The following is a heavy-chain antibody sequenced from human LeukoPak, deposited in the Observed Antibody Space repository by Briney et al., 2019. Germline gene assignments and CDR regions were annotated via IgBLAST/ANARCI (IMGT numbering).Heavy chain of an antibody. CDR1: GYTFTSYD. Sequence: ASVKVSCKASGYTFTSYDINWVRQATGQGLEWMGWMNPNSGNTGYAQKFQGRVTMTRNTSISTAYMELSSLRSEDTAVYYCVRGDTAMVPYYYYGMDVWGQGTTVTVSS. D-gene: IGHD5-18*01. CDR2: MNPNSGNT. J-gene: IGHJ6*02. V-gene: IGHV1-8*01. CDR3: VRGDTAMVPYYYYGMDV.